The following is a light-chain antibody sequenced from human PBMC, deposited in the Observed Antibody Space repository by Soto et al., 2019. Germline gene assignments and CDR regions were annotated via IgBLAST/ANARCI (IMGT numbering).Light chain of an antibody. CDR2: ENN. Sequence: QSVLTQPPSVSAAPGQTVTISCSRSSSNIGNNYVSWYQQLPGTAPKLLIYENNKRPSGIPDRFSGSKSGTSATLGITGLQTGDEADYYCGTWDSSLSAYVFGTGTKLTVL. CDR3: GTWDSSLSAYV. V-gene: IGLV1-51*02. J-gene: IGLJ1*01. CDR1: SSNIGNNY.